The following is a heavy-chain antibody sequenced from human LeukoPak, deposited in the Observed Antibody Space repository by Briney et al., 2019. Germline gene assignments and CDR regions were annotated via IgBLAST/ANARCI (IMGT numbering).Heavy chain of an antibody. CDR1: GFTVSTNY. D-gene: IGHD6-19*01. CDR2: FYSGGNT. Sequence: GGSLRLSCLASGFTVSTNYMSWVRQAPGKGLEWVSVFYSGGNTYYADSVKGRFTISRDNSKNALYLQMNSLRAEDTAVYYCAKDIDSSGWYPHFDYWGQGTLVTVSS. J-gene: IGHJ4*02. V-gene: IGHV3-53*05. CDR3: AKDIDSSGWYPHFDY.